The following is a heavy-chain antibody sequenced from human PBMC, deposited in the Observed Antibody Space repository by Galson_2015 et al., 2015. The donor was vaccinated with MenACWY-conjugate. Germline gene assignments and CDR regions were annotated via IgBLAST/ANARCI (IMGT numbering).Heavy chain of an antibody. V-gene: IGHV3-23*01. D-gene: IGHD3-10*01. CDR2: ISGSGDFT. J-gene: IGHJ4*02. CDR3: AKGLWFGELSPLDY. CDR1: GFTFRSYG. Sequence: SLRLSCAASGFTFRSYGMTWVRQAPGKGLEWVSGISGSGDFTYYADSVEGRFTISRDNSKNTLLLQMNSLRAEDTAVYYCAKGLWFGELSPLDYWGQGTLVTVSS.